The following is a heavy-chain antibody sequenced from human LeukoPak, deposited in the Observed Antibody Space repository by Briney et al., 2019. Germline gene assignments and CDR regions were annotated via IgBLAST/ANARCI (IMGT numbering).Heavy chain of an antibody. D-gene: IGHD6-19*01. CDR3: ARDRSSGTIVDY. CDR2: ISAYNGNT. V-gene: IGHV1-18*01. J-gene: IGHJ4*02. CDR1: GYTFTSYG. Sequence: ASVTVSCTASGYTFTSYGISWVRQAPGQGLEWMGWISAYNGNTNYAQKLQGRVTVTTDTSTSTAYMELRSLRSDDTAVYYCARDRSSGTIVDYWGQGTLVTVSS.